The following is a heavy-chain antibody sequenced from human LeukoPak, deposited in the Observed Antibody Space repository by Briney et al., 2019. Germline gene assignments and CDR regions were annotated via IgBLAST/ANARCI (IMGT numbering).Heavy chain of an antibody. D-gene: IGHD3-22*01. CDR3: ARDLYSSGYYPGY. CDR1: GGSITISSYY. CDR2: IYDCGST. Sequence: SETLSLTCTLSGGSITISSYYWGWIRQPPGKGLEWIGSIYDCGSTYYNTPLKSRVTISVDTSKNQSSLKLSSVAPADTGVYDCARDLYSSGYYPGYWGQGTLVTVSS. V-gene: IGHV4-39*07. J-gene: IGHJ4*02.